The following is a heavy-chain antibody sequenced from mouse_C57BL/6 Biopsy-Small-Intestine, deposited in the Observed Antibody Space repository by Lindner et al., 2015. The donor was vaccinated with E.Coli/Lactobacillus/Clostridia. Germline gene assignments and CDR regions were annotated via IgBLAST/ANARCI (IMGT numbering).Heavy chain of an antibody. V-gene: IGHV1-82*01. Sequence: VQLQESGPELVKPGASVKISCKASGYAFSSSWMNWVKQRPGKGLEWIGRIYPGDGDTDYNGKFKGKATLTADKSSSTAYMQLSSLTSKDSAVYFCARSGNYYGTSRGYFDVWGTGTTVTVSS. D-gene: IGHD1-1*01. CDR1: GYAFSSSW. J-gene: IGHJ1*03. CDR3: ARSGNYYGTSRGYFDV. CDR2: IYPGDGDT.